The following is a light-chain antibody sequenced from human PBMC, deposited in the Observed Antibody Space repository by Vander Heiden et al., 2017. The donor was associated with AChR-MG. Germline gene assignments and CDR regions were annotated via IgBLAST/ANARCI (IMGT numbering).Light chain of an antibody. Sequence: DIVMTQSPLSLPVTPGEPASISCWSSQSLLHSHGYNYLHWYLQRPGQSPQVLIYLGSNRASGVPDRFSGSGSGTDFTLKISRVETEDVGIYYCRQSLQSPQTFGGGTKVEIK. CDR2: LGS. CDR3: RQSLQSPQT. J-gene: IGKJ4*01. CDR1: QSLLHSHGYNY. V-gene: IGKV2-28*01.